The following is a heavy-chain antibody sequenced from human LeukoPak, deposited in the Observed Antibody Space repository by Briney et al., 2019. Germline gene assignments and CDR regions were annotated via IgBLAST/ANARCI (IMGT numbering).Heavy chain of an antibody. V-gene: IGHV3-73*01. D-gene: IGHD1-26*01. Sequence: GGSLRLSCAASGFTFSGYAIRWVRQALGKGLEWIGHIGEEKNSYATASAYAVSVEGRFTVSRDDSKNMAFLQMSGLKTEDTALYFCTRDSGTYNWLDPWGQGTLVIVSS. CDR1: GFTFSGYA. CDR2: IGEEKNSYAT. J-gene: IGHJ5*02. CDR3: TRDSGTYNWLDP.